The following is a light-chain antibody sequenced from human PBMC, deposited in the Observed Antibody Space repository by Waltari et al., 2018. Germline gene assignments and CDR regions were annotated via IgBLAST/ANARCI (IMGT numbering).Light chain of an antibody. CDR3: HSPDYRGTVV. CDR1: VLSKQY. J-gene: IGLJ2*01. V-gene: IGLV3-25*03. CDR2: KAP. Sequence: SYELRQPPSVSVYQGQTATITCSGEVLSKQYTNWYRQRPGQAPVLLIYKAPARPSGIPARFSGSNSGTTVTLTISGVQAEDESDYYCHSPDYRGTVVFGGGTKLSVL.